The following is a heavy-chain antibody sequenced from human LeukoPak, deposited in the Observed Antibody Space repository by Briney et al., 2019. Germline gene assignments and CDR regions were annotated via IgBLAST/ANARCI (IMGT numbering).Heavy chain of an antibody. CDR2: IIPSFGTA. Sequence: GSSVKVSCKASGGTFSSYAISWVRQAPGQGLEWMGGIIPSFGTANYAQKFQGRVTITADESTSTAYMELSSLRSEDTAVYYCASSHCSSTSCYGAYYYGMDVWGQGTTVTVSS. D-gene: IGHD2-2*01. V-gene: IGHV1-69*01. CDR1: GGTFSSYA. CDR3: ASSHCSSTSCYGAYYYGMDV. J-gene: IGHJ6*02.